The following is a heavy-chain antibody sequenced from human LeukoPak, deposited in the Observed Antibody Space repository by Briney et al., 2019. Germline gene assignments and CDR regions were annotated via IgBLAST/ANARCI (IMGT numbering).Heavy chain of an antibody. Sequence: PGGSLILSCAASGFTFSSYSMNWVRQAPGKGLEWVSSISSSSSYIYYADSVKGRFTISRDNAKNSLYLQMNSLRAEDTAVYYCARGHLLKFDYWGQGTLVTVSS. CDR3: ARGHLLKFDY. V-gene: IGHV3-21*01. CDR1: GFTFSSYS. J-gene: IGHJ4*02. CDR2: ISSSSSYI. D-gene: IGHD3-10*01.